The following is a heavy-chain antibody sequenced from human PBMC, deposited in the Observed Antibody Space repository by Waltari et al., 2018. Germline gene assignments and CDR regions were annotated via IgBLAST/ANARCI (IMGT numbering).Heavy chain of an antibody. V-gene: IGHV4-59*01. Sequence: QVQLQESGPGLVKPSETLSLTCTVSGGSISSYYWSWIRQPQGKGLEWTGYIYYSGSTNYNPSLKSRVTISVDTSKNQFSLKLSSVTAADTAVYYCARVNGARCSGGSCYSYYYYYGMDVWGQGTTVTVSS. CDR2: IYYSGST. CDR3: ARVNGARCSGGSCYSYYYYYGMDV. J-gene: IGHJ6*02. D-gene: IGHD2-15*01. CDR1: GGSISSYY.